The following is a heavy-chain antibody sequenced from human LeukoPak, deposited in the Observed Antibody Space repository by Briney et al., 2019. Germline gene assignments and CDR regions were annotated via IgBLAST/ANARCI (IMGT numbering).Heavy chain of an antibody. Sequence: PSETLSLTCTVSGGSISSYYWSRIRQPAGKGLEWIGRIYTSGSTNYNPSLKSRVTMSVDTSKNQFSLKLSSVTAADTAVYYCASSLLERGSGSYLWYYYYMDVWGKGTTVTVSS. D-gene: IGHD3-10*01. CDR1: GGSISSYY. CDR3: ASSLLERGSGSYLWYYYYMDV. V-gene: IGHV4-4*07. J-gene: IGHJ6*03. CDR2: IYTSGST.